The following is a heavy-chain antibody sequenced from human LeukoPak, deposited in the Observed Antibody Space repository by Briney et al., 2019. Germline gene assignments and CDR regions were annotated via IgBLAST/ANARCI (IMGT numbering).Heavy chain of an antibody. D-gene: IGHD6-19*01. Sequence: GGSLTLSCAASGFTFSNYAMGWVRQAPGKGLEWVSTIRDSGAYGFYADSVKGRFTISRDNSNNLVYLQMNNLRAEDTAEYYCAKRARYNSARATEFDSWGQGTQVTVSS. CDR3: AKRARYNSARATEFDS. CDR2: IRDSGAYG. CDR1: GFTFSNYA. V-gene: IGHV3-23*01. J-gene: IGHJ4*02.